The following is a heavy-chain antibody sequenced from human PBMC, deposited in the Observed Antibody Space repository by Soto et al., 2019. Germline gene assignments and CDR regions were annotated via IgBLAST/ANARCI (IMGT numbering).Heavy chain of an antibody. CDR3: ARVGTYYDFWSGYWTTPARLDWFDP. CDR2: ISAYNGNT. D-gene: IGHD3-3*01. V-gene: IGHV1-18*01. J-gene: IGHJ5*02. CDR1: GYTFTSYG. Sequence: ASVKVSCKASGYTFTSYGISWVRQAPGQGLEWMGWISAYNGNTNYAQKLQGRVTMTTDTSTSTAYMELRSLRSDDTAVYYCARVGTYYDFWSGYWTTPARLDWFDPWGQGTLVTVSS.